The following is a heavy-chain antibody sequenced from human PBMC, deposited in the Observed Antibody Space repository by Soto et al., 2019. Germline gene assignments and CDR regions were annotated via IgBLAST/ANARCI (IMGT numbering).Heavy chain of an antibody. V-gene: IGHV3-21*01. D-gene: IGHD1-26*01. CDR1: GFTFSSYS. J-gene: IGHJ5*02. Sequence: GGSLRLSCAASGFTFSSYSMNWVRQAPGKGLEWVSSISSSSSYIYYADSVKGRFTIPRDNAKNSLYLQMNSLRAEDTAVYYCARGDYSGSYAGWFDPWGQGTLVTVSS. CDR3: ARGDYSGSYAGWFDP. CDR2: ISSSSSYI.